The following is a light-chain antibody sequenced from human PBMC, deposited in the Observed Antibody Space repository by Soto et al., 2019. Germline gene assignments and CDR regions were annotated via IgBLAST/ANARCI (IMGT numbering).Light chain of an antibody. CDR1: SSDVGSYNL. J-gene: IGLJ2*01. V-gene: IGLV2-23*01. CDR3: SSYAGSSTYVV. Sequence: QSALTQPASVSGSPGQSITISCTGTSSDVGSYNLVSWYQQHPGKAPKLRIYEDTKRHSGIYNRFSGSKSGNTASLTISGLQAEDEADYYCSSYAGSSTYVVFGGGTKLTVL. CDR2: EDT.